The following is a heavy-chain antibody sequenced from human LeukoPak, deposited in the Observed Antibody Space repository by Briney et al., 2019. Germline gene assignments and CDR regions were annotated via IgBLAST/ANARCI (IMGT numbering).Heavy chain of an antibody. CDR2: IWYDGSNK. V-gene: IGHV3-33*06. CDR1: GFTFSSYG. D-gene: IGHD3-3*01. J-gene: IGHJ4*02. Sequence: PGGSLRLSCAASGFTFSSYGMHWVRQAPGKGLAGVAVIWYDGSNKYYADCVKGRFTISRDNSKNTLYLQMNSLRAEATAVYYCAKDFGDLASLDYWGQGTLVTVSS. CDR3: AKDFGDLASLDY.